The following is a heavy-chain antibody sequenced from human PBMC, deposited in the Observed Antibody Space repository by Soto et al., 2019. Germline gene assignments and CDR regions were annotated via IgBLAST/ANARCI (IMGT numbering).Heavy chain of an antibody. Sequence: QVQLVQSGAEVKKPGSSVKVSCKASGGTFSSYAISWVRQAPGQGLEWMGGINAGNGNTKYSQKFQGRVTITRDTSASTAYMELSSLRSEDTAVYYCARLVPYCSGGSCYYAFDYWGQGTLVTVSS. J-gene: IGHJ4*02. V-gene: IGHV1-3*01. D-gene: IGHD2-15*01. CDR3: ARLVPYCSGGSCYYAFDY. CDR2: INAGNGNT. CDR1: GGTFSSYA.